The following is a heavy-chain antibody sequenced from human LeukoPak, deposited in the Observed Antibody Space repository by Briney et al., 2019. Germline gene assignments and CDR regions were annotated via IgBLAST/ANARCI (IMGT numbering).Heavy chain of an antibody. Sequence: ASVKVSCKASGYTFTGYYMHWVRQAPGQGLEWMGWINPNSGGTNYAQKFQGRVTMTRDTSISTAYMELSRLRSDDTAVYYCARHLDYDLWSGYLNWFDPWGQGTLVTVSS. CDR3: ARHLDYDLWSGYLNWFDP. CDR2: INPNSGGT. V-gene: IGHV1-2*02. D-gene: IGHD3-3*01. J-gene: IGHJ5*02. CDR1: GYTFTGYY.